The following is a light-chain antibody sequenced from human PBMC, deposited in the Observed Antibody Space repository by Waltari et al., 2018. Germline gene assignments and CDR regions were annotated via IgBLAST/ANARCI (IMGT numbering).Light chain of an antibody. CDR1: SSNIGAYD. V-gene: IGLV1-40*01. CDR2: GTN. CDR3: QTYDRSLSASV. J-gene: IGLJ2*01. Sequence: QSVLAQPPSVSGTPGQRVTIPCTGGSSNIGAYDVHWYQQLPGTAPKLLIYGTNSRPSGVPDRFSGSKSVTSASLVIAGLQVEDEADYYCQTYDRSLSASVFGGGTKLTVL.